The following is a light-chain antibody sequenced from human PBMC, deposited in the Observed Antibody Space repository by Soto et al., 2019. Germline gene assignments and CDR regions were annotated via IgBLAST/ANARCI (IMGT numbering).Light chain of an antibody. J-gene: IGKJ1*01. V-gene: IGKV3-15*01. CDR1: QSVDSK. Sequence: EILLTQSPGTLSFSPGDRATLSCRASQSVDSKLAWYQQRPGQAPRLLIYGASTRATGVPARFSGSGSGTEFTLTISSLQSEDFAVYYCQQYNSWPQTFGQGTKVDIK. CDR2: GAS. CDR3: QQYNSWPQT.